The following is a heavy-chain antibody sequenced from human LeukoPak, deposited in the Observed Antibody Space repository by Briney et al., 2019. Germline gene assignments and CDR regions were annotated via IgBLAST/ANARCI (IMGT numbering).Heavy chain of an antibody. CDR1: GGTFSSYA. CDR3: ARGTYSSSSELQN. V-gene: IGHV1-69*13. J-gene: IGHJ4*02. CDR2: IIPIFGTA. Sequence: GASVKVSCKASGGTFSSYAISWVRQAPGQGLEWMGGIIPIFGTANYAQKFQGRVTITADESTSTAYMGLSSLRSEDTAVYYCARGTYSSSSELQNWGQGTLVTVSS. D-gene: IGHD6-6*01.